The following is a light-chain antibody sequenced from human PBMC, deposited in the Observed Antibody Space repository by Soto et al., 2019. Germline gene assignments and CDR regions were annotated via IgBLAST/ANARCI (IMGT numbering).Light chain of an antibody. CDR2: DAS. J-gene: IGKJ2*01. V-gene: IGKV3-11*01. CDR3: QQRGDCPLYS. Sequence: EIVLTQSPATLSLSPGERATLSCRASQSVSTNLAWYQQKPGQAPRVLIYDASDRSTGIPDRFSGSGSGTDFTLTISSLEPEDFAVYYCQQRGDCPLYSFGQGTKLEIK. CDR1: QSVSTN.